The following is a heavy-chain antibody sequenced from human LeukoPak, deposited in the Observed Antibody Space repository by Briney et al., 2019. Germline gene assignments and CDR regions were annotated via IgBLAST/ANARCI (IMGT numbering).Heavy chain of an antibody. CDR3: ARTGYSSGWYYFDY. Sequence: SGPALVKPTQTLTLTCTFSGFSLRTSGMCVSWIRQPPGKALEWLARIDWDDDKYYSTSLKTRLTISKDTSKNQVVLTMTNMDPVDTATYYCARTGYSSGWYYFDYWGQGTLVTVSS. J-gene: IGHJ4*02. CDR1: GFSLRTSGMC. D-gene: IGHD6-19*01. CDR2: IDWDDDK. V-gene: IGHV2-70*11.